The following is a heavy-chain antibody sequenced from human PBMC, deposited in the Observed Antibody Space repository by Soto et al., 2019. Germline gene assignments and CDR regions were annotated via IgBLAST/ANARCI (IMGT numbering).Heavy chain of an antibody. V-gene: IGHV1-18*01. CDR3: AREGSAPYFYYGMDV. J-gene: IGHJ6*02. D-gene: IGHD6-19*01. Sequence: KLQGRVTMTTDTSTSTAYMELRRLRSDDTAVYYCAREGSAPYFYYGMDVWGQGTTVTVSS.